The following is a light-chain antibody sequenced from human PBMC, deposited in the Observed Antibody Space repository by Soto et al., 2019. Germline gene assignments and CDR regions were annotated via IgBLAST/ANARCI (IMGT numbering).Light chain of an antibody. V-gene: IGKV1-5*01. Sequence: DIQITQSPSTLSASVGDRGTITCRASQSISSWLVWYQQKPGKAPKLLIYDASSLESGVPSRFSGSGSGTEFTLTISSLQPDDFATYYCQQYNSYSRTFGQGTKVDIK. CDR1: QSISSW. J-gene: IGKJ1*01. CDR3: QQYNSYSRT. CDR2: DAS.